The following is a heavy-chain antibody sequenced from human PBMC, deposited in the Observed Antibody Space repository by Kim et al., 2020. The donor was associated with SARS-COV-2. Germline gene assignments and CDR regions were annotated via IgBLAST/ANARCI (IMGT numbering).Heavy chain of an antibody. Sequence: ASVKVSCKASGYTFTSYDINWVRQATGQGLEWMGWMNPNSGNTGYAQKFQGRVTMTRNTSISTAYMELSSLRSEDTAVYYCARGGVYCSSTSCYYRSSYYYYYYMDVWGKGTTVTVSS. J-gene: IGHJ6*03. D-gene: IGHD2-2*01. CDR2: MNPNSGNT. CDR1: GYTFTSYD. CDR3: ARGGVYCSSTSCYYRSSYYYYYYMDV. V-gene: IGHV1-8*01.